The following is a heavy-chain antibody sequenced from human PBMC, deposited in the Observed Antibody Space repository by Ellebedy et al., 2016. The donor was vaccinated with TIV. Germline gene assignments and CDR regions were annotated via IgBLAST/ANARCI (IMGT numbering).Heavy chain of an antibody. V-gene: IGHV3-48*01. J-gene: IGHJ4*02. D-gene: IGHD3-10*01. CDR2: ISSSSSTI. Sequence: GGSLRLSCAASGFTFSSYSMNWVRQAPGKGLEWVSYISSSSSTIYYADSVKGRFIISRHNSKNTLYLQMNSLRAEDTAVYYCARGKKAGDFDYWGQGTLVTVSS. CDR3: ARGKKAGDFDY. CDR1: GFTFSSYS.